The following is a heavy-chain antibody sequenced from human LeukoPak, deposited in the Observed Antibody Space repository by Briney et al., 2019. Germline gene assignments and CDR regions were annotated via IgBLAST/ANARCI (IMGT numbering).Heavy chain of an antibody. J-gene: IGHJ4*02. CDR1: GFTFSTYE. CDR3: ARDGRRSSWYTVDY. V-gene: IGHV3-48*03. D-gene: IGHD6-13*01. Sequence: PGGTLRLSCAASGFTFSTYEMNWVRQAPGKGLEWVSYISSNGNTIYYGDSVKGRFTISRDNAKNSLYLQMNSLRAEDTAVYYCARDGRRSSWYTVDYCGQGTLVIVSS. CDR2: ISSNGNTI.